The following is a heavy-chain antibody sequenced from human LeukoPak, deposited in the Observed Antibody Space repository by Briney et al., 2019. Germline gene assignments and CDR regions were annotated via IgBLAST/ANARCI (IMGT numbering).Heavy chain of an antibody. CDR2: IWYDGSNK. V-gene: IGHV3-33*06. D-gene: IGHD3-9*01. Sequence: GGSLRLSCAASGFTFSSYGMHWVRQAPAKGLEWVAVIWYDGSNKYYADSVKGRFTISRDNSKNTLYLQMNSLRAEDTAVYYCAKDILTGFDAFDIWGQGTMVTVSS. CDR1: GFTFSSYG. J-gene: IGHJ3*02. CDR3: AKDILTGFDAFDI.